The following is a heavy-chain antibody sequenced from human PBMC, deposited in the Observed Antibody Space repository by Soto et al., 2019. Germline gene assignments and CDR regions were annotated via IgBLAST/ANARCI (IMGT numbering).Heavy chain of an antibody. CDR3: ARHEQTTVTARENYMDV. J-gene: IGHJ6*03. CDR1: GGSISSSSYY. Sequence: SETLSLTCTVSGGSISSSSYYWGWIRQPPGKGLEWIGSIYYSGSTYYNPSLKSRVTISVDTSKNQFSLKLSSVTAADTAVYYCARHEQTTVTARENYMDVWGKGTTVTVSS. CDR2: IYYSGST. D-gene: IGHD4-17*01. V-gene: IGHV4-39*01.